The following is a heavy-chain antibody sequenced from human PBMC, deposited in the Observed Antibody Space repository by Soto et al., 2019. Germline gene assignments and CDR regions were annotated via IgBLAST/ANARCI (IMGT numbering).Heavy chain of an antibody. CDR1: GGSISSYY. V-gene: IGHV4-59*01. CDR3: ARAKATGRPGGMDV. CDR2: IYYSGSA. J-gene: IGHJ6*02. D-gene: IGHD5-12*01. Sequence: PSETLSLTCTVSGGSISSYYWSWIRQPPGKGLEWIGYIYYSGSANYNPSLKSRVTISVDTSKNQFSLKLSSVTAADTAVYYCARAKATGRPGGMDVWGQGTKVTVYS.